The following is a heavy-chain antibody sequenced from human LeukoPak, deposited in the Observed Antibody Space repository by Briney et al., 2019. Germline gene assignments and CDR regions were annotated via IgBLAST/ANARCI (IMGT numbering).Heavy chain of an antibody. Sequence: SETLSLTCTVSGGSISSSSYYWGWIRQPPGKGLEWIGSIYYSGSINYNPSLKSRVTISVDTSKNQFSLKLSSVTAADTAVYYCARSYYGSGRYGPQFDYWGQGTLVTVSS. CDR3: ARSYYGSGRYGPQFDY. V-gene: IGHV4-39*07. J-gene: IGHJ4*02. D-gene: IGHD3-10*01. CDR2: IYYSGSI. CDR1: GGSISSSSYY.